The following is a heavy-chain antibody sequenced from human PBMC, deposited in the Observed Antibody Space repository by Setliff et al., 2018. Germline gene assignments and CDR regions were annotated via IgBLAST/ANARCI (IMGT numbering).Heavy chain of an antibody. D-gene: IGHD3-16*02. V-gene: IGHV1-46*01. CDR2: ISPGGGAT. CDR1: GFTFINYY. Sequence: VKVSCKASGFTFINYYMHWLRQAPGQGLEWLGIISPGGGATTYAQKFQGRVILARDTSTSTVYMELGALKSDDTAVYYCARASTSIDPYDFDYWGQGTLVTVSS. CDR3: ARASTSIDPYDFDY. J-gene: IGHJ4*02.